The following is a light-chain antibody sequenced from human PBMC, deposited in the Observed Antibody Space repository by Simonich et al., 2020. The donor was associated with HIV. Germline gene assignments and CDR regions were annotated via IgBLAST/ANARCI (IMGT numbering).Light chain of an antibody. Sequence: DIQMTQSPSSVSASVGDRVTITCRASQGISSWLAWYQQKPGKAPKLLFYAASTLQSGVPSSFSGSGSGTEFTLTISSLQPEDFATYYCQQLNSYPPPFTFGPGTKVDVK. CDR1: QGISSW. CDR2: AAS. V-gene: IGKV1-12*01. J-gene: IGKJ3*01. CDR3: QQLNSYPPPFT.